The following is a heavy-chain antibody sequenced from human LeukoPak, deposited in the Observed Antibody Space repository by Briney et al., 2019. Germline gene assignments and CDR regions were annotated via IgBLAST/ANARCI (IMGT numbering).Heavy chain of an antibody. J-gene: IGHJ4*02. CDR1: GYTFTSYG. CDR2: ISAYNGNT. V-gene: IGHV1-18*01. Sequence: ASVKVSCKASGYTFTSYGISWVRQAPGQGLEWMGWISAYNGNTNYAQKLQGRVTMTTDTSTSTAYMELRSLRSDDTAVYYCARWEDLLTGAAGNFDYWGQGTLVTVSS. D-gene: IGHD6-13*01. CDR3: ARWEDLLTGAAGNFDY.